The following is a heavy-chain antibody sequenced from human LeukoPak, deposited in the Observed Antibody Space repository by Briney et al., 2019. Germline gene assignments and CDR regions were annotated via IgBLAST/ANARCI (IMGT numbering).Heavy chain of an antibody. CDR1: GFTFSSYG. Sequence: GGSLRLSCAASGFTFSSYGMRWVRQAPGKGLEWVAVIRYDGSNKYYADSVKGRFTISRDNPKNTLYLQMNSLRAEDTAVYYCAKDAEGSGSYYGWYFDLWGRGTLVTVSS. CDR3: AKDAEGSGSYYGWYFDL. CDR2: IRYDGSNK. D-gene: IGHD1-26*01. J-gene: IGHJ2*01. V-gene: IGHV3-30*02.